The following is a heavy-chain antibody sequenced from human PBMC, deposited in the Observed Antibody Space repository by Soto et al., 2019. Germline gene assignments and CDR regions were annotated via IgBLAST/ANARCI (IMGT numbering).Heavy chain of an antibody. CDR2: IYWNDDK. D-gene: IGHD3-3*01. CDR1: GFSLSTSGVG. Sequence: ASGPTLVNPTQTLTLTCTFSGFSLSTSGVGVGWIRQPPGKALEWLALIYWNDDKRYSPSLKSRLTITKDTSKNQVVLTMTNMDPVDTATYYCAHNFFGYYDFWSAKSPTYYFDYWGQGTLVTVSS. J-gene: IGHJ4*02. V-gene: IGHV2-5*01. CDR3: AHNFFGYYDFWSAKSPTYYFDY.